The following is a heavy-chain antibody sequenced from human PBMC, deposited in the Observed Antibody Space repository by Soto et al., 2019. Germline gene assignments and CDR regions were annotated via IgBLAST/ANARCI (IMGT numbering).Heavy chain of an antibody. CDR2: IRSKANSYAT. D-gene: IGHD3-3*01. J-gene: IGHJ3*02. CDR1: GFTFSGSA. V-gene: IGHV3-73*01. Sequence: EVQLVESGGGLVQPGGSLKLSCAASGFTFSGSAMHWVRQASGKGLEWVGRIRSKANSYATAYAASVEGRFTISRDDSKNRSYLQMNRLKPGDTAVYYCSKSGYLGAFDIWGQGTMVTVYS. CDR3: SKSGYLGAFDI.